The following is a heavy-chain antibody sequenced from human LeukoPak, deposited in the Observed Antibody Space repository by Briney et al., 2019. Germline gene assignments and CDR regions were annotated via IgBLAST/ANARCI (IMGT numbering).Heavy chain of an antibody. CDR1: GFTFSNSW. Sequence: PGGSPRLSCVASGFTFSNSWMHWVRQAPGKGLEWVSSISGSGGSAFYADSVKGRFTISRDNSKNTLYLQMNSLRAEDTAVYYCAHDFTWGQGTLVTVSS. V-gene: IGHV3-23*01. CDR2: ISGSGGSA. J-gene: IGHJ5*02. CDR3: AHDFT.